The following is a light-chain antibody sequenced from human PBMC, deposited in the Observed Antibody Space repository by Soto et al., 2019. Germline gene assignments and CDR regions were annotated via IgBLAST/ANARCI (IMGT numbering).Light chain of an antibody. CDR2: KAS. CDR1: QSISSW. CDR3: QQYNDYPLT. Sequence: DIQMTQSPSTLSASVGDRVTITCRASQSISSWLAWYRQKPGKAPKLLIYKASTLESGVPSRFSGSGSATEFTLTISSLQPDDFATYYCQQYNDYPLTFGGGTNVEIK. V-gene: IGKV1-5*03. J-gene: IGKJ4*01.